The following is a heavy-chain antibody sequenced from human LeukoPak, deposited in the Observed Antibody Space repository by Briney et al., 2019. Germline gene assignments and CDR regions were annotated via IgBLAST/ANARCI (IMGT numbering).Heavy chain of an antibody. CDR3: AHHSSSWSYFDY. J-gene: IGHJ4*02. V-gene: IGHV2-5*01. CDR2: IYWNDDK. CDR1: GFSLSTSGVG. Sequence: KESGPTLVKPTQTLTLTCTFSGFSLSTSGVGVGWIRQPPGKALEWLALIYWNDDKRYSPSLKSRLTITKDTSKNQVVLTMTSMDPVDTATYYCAHHSSSWSYFDYWGQGTLVTVSS. D-gene: IGHD6-13*01.